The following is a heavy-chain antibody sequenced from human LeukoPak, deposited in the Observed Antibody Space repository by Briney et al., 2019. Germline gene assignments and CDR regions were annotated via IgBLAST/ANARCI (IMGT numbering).Heavy chain of an antibody. Sequence: SETLSLTCTVSGDSISSSSYYWGWIRQPPGKGLEWIGSIYYSGSTNYSPSLKSRVTISVDTSKNQFSLRLSSVTAADTAVYYCARVTGYMIEDYFDYWGQGTLVTVSS. CDR2: IYYSGST. CDR3: ARVTGYMIEDYFDY. D-gene: IGHD3-22*01. CDR1: GDSISSSSYY. J-gene: IGHJ4*02. V-gene: IGHV4-61*05.